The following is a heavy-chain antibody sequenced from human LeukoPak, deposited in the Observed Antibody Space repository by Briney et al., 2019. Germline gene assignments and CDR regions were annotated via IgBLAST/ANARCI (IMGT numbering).Heavy chain of an antibody. CDR3: ARVDPGVGAASGGAFDI. Sequence: GESLQISCKGSGYSFTSYWIGWVRRMPGKGLEWMGIIYPGDSDTRYSPSFQGQVTISADKSISTAYLQWSSLKASDTAMYYCARVDPGVGAASGGAFDIWGQGTMVTVSS. CDR1: GYSFTSYW. CDR2: IYPGDSDT. V-gene: IGHV5-51*01. D-gene: IGHD1-26*01. J-gene: IGHJ3*02.